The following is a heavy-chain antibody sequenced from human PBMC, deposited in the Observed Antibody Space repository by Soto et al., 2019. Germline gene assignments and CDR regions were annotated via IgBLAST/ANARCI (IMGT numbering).Heavy chain of an antibody. D-gene: IGHD3-16*01. V-gene: IGHV1-18*01. CDR2: ISAYNGNT. CDR3: AMGGTPIDY. Sequence: QVQLVQSGAEVKKPGASVKVSCKASGYTFTNFGISWVRQAPGQGLEWMGWISAYNGNTNYAQKYQGRVTMTTDTSTSTADMEVRSLRFDDTAVYYCAMGGTPIDYWGQGTLVTVSS. CDR1: GYTFTNFG. J-gene: IGHJ4*02.